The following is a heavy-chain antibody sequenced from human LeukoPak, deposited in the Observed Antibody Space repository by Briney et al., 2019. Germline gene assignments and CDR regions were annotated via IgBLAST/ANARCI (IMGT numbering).Heavy chain of an antibody. CDR1: GFTFSSYA. Sequence: GGSLRLSCAASGFTFSSYAMTWVRQAPGKGLEWVSSITSSSSYIYYADSVKGRFTISRDNAKNSLYLQMNCLRAEDTAVYYCAREMLAAVAAQSWGQGTLVTVSS. CDR2: ITSSSSYI. J-gene: IGHJ5*02. CDR3: AREMLAAVAAQS. V-gene: IGHV3-21*01. D-gene: IGHD6-19*01.